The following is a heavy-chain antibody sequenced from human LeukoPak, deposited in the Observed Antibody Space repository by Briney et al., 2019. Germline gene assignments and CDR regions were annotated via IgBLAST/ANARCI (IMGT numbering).Heavy chain of an antibody. Sequence: ASVKVSCKASGYTFTSYYMHWVRQAPGQGLEWMGIINPSGGSTSYAQKFQGRVTILLDTSKNQCSLKLTSVSAADTAVYYCARLKLGAYFDLWGRGTLVTVSS. J-gene: IGHJ2*01. CDR2: INPSGGST. V-gene: IGHV1-46*01. CDR1: GYTFTSYY. D-gene: IGHD3-16*01. CDR3: ARLKLGAYFDL.